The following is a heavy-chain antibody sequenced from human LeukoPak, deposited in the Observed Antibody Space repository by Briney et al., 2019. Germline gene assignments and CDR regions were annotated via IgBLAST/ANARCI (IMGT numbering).Heavy chain of an antibody. CDR2: ISAYNGNT. D-gene: IGHD3-3*01. Sequence: ASVKVSCKASGYTFTSYGISWVRQAPGQGLEWMGWISAYNGNTNYAQKLQGRVTMTTDTSTSTAYMELRSLRSDDTAVYYCARDSAYYDFWSGYYTLYFQHWGQGTLVTVSS. CDR3: ARDSAYYDFWSGYYTLYFQH. V-gene: IGHV1-18*01. J-gene: IGHJ1*01. CDR1: GYTFTSYG.